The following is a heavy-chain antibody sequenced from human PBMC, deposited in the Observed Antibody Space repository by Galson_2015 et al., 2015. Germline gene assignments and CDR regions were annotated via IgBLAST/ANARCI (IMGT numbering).Heavy chain of an antibody. V-gene: IGHV3-23*01. CDR1: GITFSSLG. Sequence: SLRLSCAASGITFSSLGLSWVRQAPGKGLEWVSTITTSGVTTYYADSVKGRFTISRDNSKNTPYLQMNSLRAEDTAVYYCAKRSPHYFDYWGQGTLVTVSS. J-gene: IGHJ4*02. CDR2: ITTSGVTT. CDR3: AKRSPHYFDY.